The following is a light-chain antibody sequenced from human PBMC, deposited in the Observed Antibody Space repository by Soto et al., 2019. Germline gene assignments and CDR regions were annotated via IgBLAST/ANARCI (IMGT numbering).Light chain of an antibody. J-gene: IGKJ4*01. CDR1: QSINSN. CDR2: RAS. CDR3: QQYNNWPRAT. V-gene: IGKV3-15*01. Sequence: IVMTQSPATLSVSLGERATLSCRVSQSINSNLAWYQQKPGQAPRLLMFRASIRAAGFPARFSGSGSGTEFNITISSLQSEDSAVYYCQQYNNWPRATFGGGTKVDIK.